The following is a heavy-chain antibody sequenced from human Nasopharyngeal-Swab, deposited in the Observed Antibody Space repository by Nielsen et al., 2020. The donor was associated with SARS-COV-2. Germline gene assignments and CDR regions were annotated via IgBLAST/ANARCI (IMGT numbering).Heavy chain of an antibody. J-gene: IGHJ4*02. CDR3: ARDDYGDYGYFGH. CDR1: GFSFSRYS. CDR2: ISSGGNTK. D-gene: IGHD4-17*01. Sequence: GESLKISCAASGFSFSRYSMNWVRQAPGKGLEWVSYISSGGNTKYYADSVKGRFTISRDNAKNSLYLQMNSLRADDTAVYYCARDDYGDYGYFGHWGQGTLVTVSS. V-gene: IGHV3-48*04.